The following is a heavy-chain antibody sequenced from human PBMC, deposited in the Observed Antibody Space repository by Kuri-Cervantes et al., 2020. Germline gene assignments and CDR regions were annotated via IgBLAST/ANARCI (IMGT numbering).Heavy chain of an antibody. J-gene: IGHJ4*02. CDR1: GFTFSSYG. CDR3: AKMDGYPELHFDS. D-gene: IGHD1-7*01. Sequence: LSLTCAASGFTFSSYGMHWVRQAPGKGLERVSDISDKAYYADSVKGRFIISRDNSKNTVFLEMNSLKVEDTAVYYCAKMDGYPELHFDSWGQGTLVTVSS. CDR2: ISDKA. V-gene: IGHV3-23*01.